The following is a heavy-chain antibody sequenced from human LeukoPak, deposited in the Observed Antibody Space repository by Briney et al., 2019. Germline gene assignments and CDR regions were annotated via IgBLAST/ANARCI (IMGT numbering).Heavy chain of an antibody. V-gene: IGHV3-23*01. D-gene: IGHD6-13*01. CDR1: GFTFSSYA. CDR2: ISGSGGST. CDR3: AKLAGYSSTQYYYYGLDV. Sequence: GGSLRLSCAASGFTFSSYAMSWARQAPGKGLEWVSAISGSGGSTYYADSVKGRFTISRDNSKNTLYLQMNSLRAEDTAVYYCAKLAGYSSTQYYYYGLDVWGQGSTVTVSS. J-gene: IGHJ6*02.